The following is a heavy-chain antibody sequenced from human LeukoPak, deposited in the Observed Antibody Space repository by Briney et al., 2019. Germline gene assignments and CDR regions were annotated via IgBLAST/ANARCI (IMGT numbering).Heavy chain of an antibody. CDR2: ISYDGSNK. V-gene: IGHV3-30*03. D-gene: IGHD3-10*01. Sequence: GXLRLSCAASGFTFSSYSMNWVRQATGKGLEWVAVISYDGSNKYYADSVKGRFTISRDNSKITVYVKMNSLSVEDTAVYYCARVGYYASGPFSYFDYWGQGTLVTVSS. CDR3: ARVGYYASGPFSYFDY. CDR1: GFTFSSYS. J-gene: IGHJ4*02.